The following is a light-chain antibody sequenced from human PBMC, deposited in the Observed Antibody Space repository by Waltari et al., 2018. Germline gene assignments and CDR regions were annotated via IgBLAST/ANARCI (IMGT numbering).Light chain of an antibody. CDR2: GAS. Sequence: EIVMTQSPATLSVSPGERATLSCRASQSVNSNLAWYQQKPGQAPRLLIYGASGRATGIPARFSGSGSGTEFTLTISSLQSEDFAVYYCQQYNNWPPLTFGGGTKVETK. J-gene: IGKJ4*01. V-gene: IGKV3-15*01. CDR1: QSVNSN. CDR3: QQYNNWPPLT.